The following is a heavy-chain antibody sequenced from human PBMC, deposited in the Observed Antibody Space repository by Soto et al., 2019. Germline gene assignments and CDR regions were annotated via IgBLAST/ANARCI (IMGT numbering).Heavy chain of an antibody. J-gene: IGHJ3*02. CDR2: IKSKTDGGTT. CDR3: TTVRGYDILTGYPAYAFDI. V-gene: IGHV3-15*01. D-gene: IGHD3-9*01. Sequence: GGSLRLSCAASGFTISNAWMSWVRQAPGKGLEWVGRIKSKTDGGTTDYAAPVKGRFTISRDDSKNTLYLQMNSLKTEDTAVYYCTTVRGYDILTGYPAYAFDIWGQGTMVTVSS. CDR1: GFTISNAW.